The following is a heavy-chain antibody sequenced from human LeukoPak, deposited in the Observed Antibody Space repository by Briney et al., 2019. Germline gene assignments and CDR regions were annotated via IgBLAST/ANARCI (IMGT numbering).Heavy chain of an antibody. D-gene: IGHD6-13*01. CDR3: ARDPLAAAGQAFDI. Sequence: SETLSLTCAVYGGSFGGFYWTWIRQPPGKGLECIGEINHSGSTTYNPSLKSRVTISVDKSKNQFSLKLSSVTAADTAVYYCARDPLAAAGQAFDIWGQGTMVTVSS. J-gene: IGHJ3*02. CDR1: GGSFGGFY. CDR2: INHSGST. V-gene: IGHV4-34*01.